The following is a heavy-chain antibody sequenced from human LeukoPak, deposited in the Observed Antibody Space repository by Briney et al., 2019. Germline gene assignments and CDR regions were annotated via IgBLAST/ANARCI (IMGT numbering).Heavy chain of an antibody. CDR3: AKDGRCSGGSCYGGFHY. Sequence: GGSLRLSCAASGFTFSSYAVSWVRQAPGKGLEWVSAISGSGGSTYYADSVKGRFTISRDNSKNTLYLQMNSLRAEDTAVYYCAKDGRCSGGSCYGGFHYWGQGTLVTVSS. V-gene: IGHV3-23*01. J-gene: IGHJ4*02. CDR2: ISGSGGST. D-gene: IGHD2-15*01. CDR1: GFTFSSYA.